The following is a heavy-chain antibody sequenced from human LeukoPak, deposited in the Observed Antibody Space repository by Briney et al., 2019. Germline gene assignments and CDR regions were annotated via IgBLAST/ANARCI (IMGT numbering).Heavy chain of an antibody. CDR2: IYTSGST. D-gene: IGHD2-15*01. CDR1: GGSISSYY. V-gene: IGHV4-4*09. Sequence: SSVTLSLTCTVSGGSISSYYWSWIRQPPGKGLEWIGYIYTSGSTNYNPSLKSRVTISVDTSKNQFSLKLSSVTAADTAVYYCARQVAHLFYYMDVWGKGTTVTVSS. J-gene: IGHJ6*03. CDR3: ARQVAHLFYYMDV.